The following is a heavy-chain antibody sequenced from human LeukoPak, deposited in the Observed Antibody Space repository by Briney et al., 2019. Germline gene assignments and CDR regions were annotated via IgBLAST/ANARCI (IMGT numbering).Heavy chain of an antibody. Sequence: GGSLRLSCAASGFTFNNYLMNWVRQAPGKGLEWVANIKQDGSEKYYVDSLKGRFTISRDNAKNSLYLQMNSLRDEDTAVYYCARPLRGSGGLLHEYWGQGTLVTVSS. J-gene: IGHJ4*02. CDR2: IKQDGSEK. CDR1: GFTFNNYL. CDR3: ARPLRGSGGLLHEY. V-gene: IGHV3-7*02. D-gene: IGHD2-15*01.